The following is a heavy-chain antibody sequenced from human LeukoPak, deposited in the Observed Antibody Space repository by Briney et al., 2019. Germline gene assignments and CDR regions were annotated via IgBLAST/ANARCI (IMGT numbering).Heavy chain of an antibody. CDR3: ARDSLGMSTLDS. D-gene: IGHD5/OR15-5a*01. Sequence: GGSLRLSCTASGFTFGDYSMTWFRQAPGKGLEWVSVIYSGGSTYYADSVKGRFTISRDSSKNTLYLQMNSLRAEDTAVYYCARDSLGMSTLDSWGQGTLVTVSS. CDR1: GFTFGDYS. J-gene: IGHJ4*02. V-gene: IGHV3-53*01. CDR2: IYSGGST.